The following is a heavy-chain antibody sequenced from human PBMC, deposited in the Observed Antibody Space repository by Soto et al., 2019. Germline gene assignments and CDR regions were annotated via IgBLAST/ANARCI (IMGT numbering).Heavy chain of an antibody. CDR2: ITNRGTHT. CDR1: GXSFSSYT. Sequence: GSLRLSCTASGXSFSSYTMNWVRQAPGKGLQWVASITNRGTHTYSADSVKGRLTISRCNDKNSLYLQMNNLRSEDTATYYCARAHEVAWFDSWGLGTLATVSS. J-gene: IGHJ5*01. CDR3: ARAHEVAWFDS. D-gene: IGHD2-15*01. V-gene: IGHV3-21*06.